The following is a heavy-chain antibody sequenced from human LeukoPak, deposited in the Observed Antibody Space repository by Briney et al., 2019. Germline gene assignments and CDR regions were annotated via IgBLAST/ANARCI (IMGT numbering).Heavy chain of an antibody. D-gene: IGHD1-26*01. CDR3: AKGGKWDVTPFDY. CDR2: ISGGGGST. J-gene: IGHJ4*02. V-gene: IGHV3-23*01. CDR1: GFTFISYS. Sequence: GGSLRLSCAASGFTFISYSMNWVRQAPGKGLEWVSTISGGGGSTYYADSVKGRFTISRDNSKNTLYLQVDSLRAEDTAVYYCAKGGKWDVTPFDYWGQGTLVTVSS.